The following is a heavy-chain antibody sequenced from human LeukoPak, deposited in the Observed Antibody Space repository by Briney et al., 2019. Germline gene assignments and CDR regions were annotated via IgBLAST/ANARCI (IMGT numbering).Heavy chain of an antibody. CDR3: ARVYGYSYGGNHY. CDR2: INHSGST. CDR1: VGSFSGYY. D-gene: IGHD5-18*01. V-gene: IGHV4-34*01. Sequence: PSETLSLTCAVYVGSFSGYYWNWIRQPPGKGLEWIGEINHSGSTTYNPSLKSRVTISLDTSKNQFSLKLSSVTAADTAVYYCARVYGYSYGGNHYWAQGTLVTVSS. J-gene: IGHJ4*02.